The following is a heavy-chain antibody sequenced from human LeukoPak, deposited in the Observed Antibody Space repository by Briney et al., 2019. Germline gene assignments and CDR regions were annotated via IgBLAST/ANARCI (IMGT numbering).Heavy chain of an antibody. D-gene: IGHD2-2*01. V-gene: IGHV3-15*01. J-gene: IGHJ1*01. Sequence: GGSLRLSCAASGFTFSNAWMSWVRQAPGKWLEWVGRIIRKAGGTTDYATPVKGRFTMSRDDSKNTLYLQMNSLKTEDTGVYYCTTAPLGYCSSTSCYFYFQHWGQGTLVTVSS. CDR1: GFTFSNAW. CDR2: IIRKAGGTT. CDR3: TTAPLGYCSSTSCYFYFQH.